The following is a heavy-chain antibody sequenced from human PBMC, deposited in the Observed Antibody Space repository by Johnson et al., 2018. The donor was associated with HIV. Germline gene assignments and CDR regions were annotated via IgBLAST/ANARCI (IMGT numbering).Heavy chain of an antibody. CDR3: ATSTASDAFDI. V-gene: IGHV3-71*02. CDR2: IRSKAYGGTT. J-gene: IGHJ3*02. CDR1: GFTFSDSY. Sequence: VQLVESGGGWVKPGGSLSLSCAASGFTFSDSYMSWVRQAPGKGLEWVGFIRSKAYGGTTEYAASVKGRFTISRDDSKSIAYLQMNSLRAEDTAVYYCATSTASDAFDIWGQGTMVTVSS. D-gene: IGHD1-1*01.